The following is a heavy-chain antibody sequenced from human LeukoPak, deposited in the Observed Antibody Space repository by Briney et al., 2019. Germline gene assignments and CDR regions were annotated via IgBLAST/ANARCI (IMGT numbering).Heavy chain of an antibody. V-gene: IGHV1-18*01. Sequence: GASVKVSFKASNYTFISHAISWVRQAPGQGLEWMGWISPYKGHTDYAQKIQGRVTMTTDTSTSTAYMELRSLRSDDTAVYYCARDKHSGYDPLDYWGQGALVTVSS. CDR3: ARDKHSGYDPLDY. CDR1: NYTFISHA. CDR2: ISPYKGHT. D-gene: IGHD5-12*01. J-gene: IGHJ4*02.